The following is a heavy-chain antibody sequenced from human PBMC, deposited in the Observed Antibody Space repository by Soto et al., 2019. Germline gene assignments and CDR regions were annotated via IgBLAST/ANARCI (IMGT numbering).Heavy chain of an antibody. CDR1: DGTSSNGGYY. CDR2: IYYSGSN. D-gene: IGHD2-21*01. Sequence: SHPCTVVDGTSSNGGYYCIWIKKHPGKGLEWIGYIYYSGSNFYKPYLKSRFTISVDTSKNTFSLKLSSVTAGDTAVYYCANLPPRLVVVFMDMPTWGQRIFVTVPS. J-gene: IGHJ5*02. V-gene: IGHV4-31*03. CDR3: ANLPPRLVVVFMDMPT.